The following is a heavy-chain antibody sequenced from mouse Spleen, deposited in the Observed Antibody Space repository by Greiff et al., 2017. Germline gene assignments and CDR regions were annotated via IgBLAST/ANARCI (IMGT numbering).Heavy chain of an antibody. V-gene: IGHV1-42*01. CDR3: ASEGRIYDGYSDS. D-gene: IGHD2-3*01. J-gene: IGHJ2*01. CDR2: INPSTGGT. Sequence: EGKLMESGPELVKPGASVKISCKASGYSFTGYYMNWVKQSPEKSLEWIGEINPSTGGTTYNQKFKAKATLTVDKSSSTAYMQLKSLTSEDSAVYYCASEGRIYDGYSDSCGQGTTLTVSS. CDR1: GYSFTGYY.